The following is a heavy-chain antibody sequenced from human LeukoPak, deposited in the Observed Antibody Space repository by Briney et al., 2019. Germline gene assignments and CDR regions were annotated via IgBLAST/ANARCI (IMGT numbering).Heavy chain of an antibody. CDR3: ARDRVTGEAFDI. V-gene: IGHV3-21*06. J-gene: IGHJ3*02. CDR1: GFTFSSYA. Sequence: GSLRLSCAASGFTFSSYAMSWVRQAPGKGLEWVSSISFSSTHIYYADSIQGRFTISRDNAENSLYLQMNSLRAEDTAVYYCARDRVTGEAFDIWGQGTMVTVSS. CDR2: ISFSSTHI. D-gene: IGHD1-20*01.